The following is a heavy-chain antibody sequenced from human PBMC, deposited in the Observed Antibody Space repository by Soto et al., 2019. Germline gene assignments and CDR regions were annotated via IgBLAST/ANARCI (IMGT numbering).Heavy chain of an antibody. J-gene: IGHJ4*02. D-gene: IGHD1-1*01. CDR3: ARGSPGPVEH. CDR2: MNPYSGDT. V-gene: IGHV1-8*02. Sequence: QVQLVQSGAEVRKPGASVKVSCKASGYTFTNFHFNWVRQATGQGLEWIGWMNPYSGDTGYAQNFQGRVTMTRDTSINTAYMEMTSLTSDDTAVYYCARGSPGPVEHWGQGTPVTVSS. CDR1: GYTFTNFH.